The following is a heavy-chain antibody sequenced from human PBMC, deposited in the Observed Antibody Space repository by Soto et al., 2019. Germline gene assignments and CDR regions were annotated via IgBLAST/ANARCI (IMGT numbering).Heavy chain of an antibody. CDR1: GFTFSSYA. Sequence: GSLRLSCAASGFTFSSYAMHWVRQAPGKGLEWVAVISYDGSNKYYADSVKGRFTISRDNSKNTLYLQMNSLRAEDTDVYYCARDLLSYSSGWYGYWGQGTLVTVSS. CDR3: ARDLLSYSSGWYGY. CDR2: ISYDGSNK. J-gene: IGHJ4*02. V-gene: IGHV3-30-3*01. D-gene: IGHD6-19*01.